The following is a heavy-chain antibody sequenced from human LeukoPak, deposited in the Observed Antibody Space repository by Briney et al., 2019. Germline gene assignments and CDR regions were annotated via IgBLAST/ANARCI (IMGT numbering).Heavy chain of an antibody. J-gene: IGHJ4*02. CDR1: GFTFSSYS. D-gene: IGHD1-26*01. Sequence: GGSLRLSCAASGFTFSSYSMNWVRQAPGKGLEWVSSISSSSSYIYYADSVKGRFTISRDNAKDSLYLQMNSLRAEDTAVYYCARTLKVGASRSAGYWGQGTLVTVSS. CDR3: ARTLKVGASRSAGY. V-gene: IGHV3-21*01. CDR2: ISSSSSYI.